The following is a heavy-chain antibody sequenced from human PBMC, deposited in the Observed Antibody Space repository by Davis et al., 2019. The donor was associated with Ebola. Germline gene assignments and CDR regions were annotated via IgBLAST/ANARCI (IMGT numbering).Heavy chain of an antibody. CDR1: GFTFSSYW. CDR3: ASSYAMDV. Sequence: GESLKISCAASGFTFSSYWMTWVRQAPGKGLEWVANIKEDGSEKYYVDSVKGRFTISRDNAKNSLFLQMNSLRAEDTAVYYCASSYAMDVWGKGTTVTVSS. J-gene: IGHJ6*04. V-gene: IGHV3-7*01. CDR2: IKEDGSEK.